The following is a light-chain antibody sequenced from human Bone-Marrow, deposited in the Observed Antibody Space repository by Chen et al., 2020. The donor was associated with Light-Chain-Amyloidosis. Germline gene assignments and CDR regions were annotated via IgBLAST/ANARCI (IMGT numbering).Light chain of an antibody. CDR1: QRISHY. V-gene: IGKV1-39*01. Sequence: DIQMTQSPSSLSASVGDRVTITCRASQRISHYLNWYQQKPGKAPKLLIHAASTLQSGVPLRFSGSGSGTDFILTISSVQPEDFAIYYCQQSYSMSSITFGQGTRLEIK. CDR3: QQSYSMSSIT. CDR2: AAS. J-gene: IGKJ5*01.